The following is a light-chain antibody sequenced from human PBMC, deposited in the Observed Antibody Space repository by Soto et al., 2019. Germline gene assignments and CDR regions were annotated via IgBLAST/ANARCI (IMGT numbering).Light chain of an antibody. CDR2: DAS. V-gene: IGKV1-33*01. Sequence: DIQMTQSPSSLSASVGDRVTITCQASQDISNHLNWYQQKPGKAPKLLIYDASNLETGVPSRFSGSGSGTDFTVTISSLQPEDFATYSCQQYYNLPITFGQGKRL. CDR3: QQYYNLPIT. J-gene: IGKJ5*01. CDR1: QDISNH.